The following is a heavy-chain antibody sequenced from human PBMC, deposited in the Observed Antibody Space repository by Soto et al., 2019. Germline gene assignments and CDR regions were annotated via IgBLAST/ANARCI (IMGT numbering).Heavy chain of an antibody. Sequence: SVKGSFKASGGTFSSYSISWGRQAPGQGLEWMGGIIPIFGTANYAQKFQGRVTITADESTSTAYMELSSLRSEDTAVYYCARTMHYDFWSGYSFGMDFWGQGTTVTVSS. CDR1: GGTFSSYS. CDR3: ARTMHYDFWSGYSFGMDF. D-gene: IGHD3-3*01. CDR2: IIPIFGTA. V-gene: IGHV1-69*13. J-gene: IGHJ6*02.